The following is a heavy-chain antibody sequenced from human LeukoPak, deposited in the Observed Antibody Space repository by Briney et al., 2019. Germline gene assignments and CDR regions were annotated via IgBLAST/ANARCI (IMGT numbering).Heavy chain of an antibody. CDR1: AHTFTSYD. D-gene: IGHD3-3*01. V-gene: IGHV1-8*03. Sequence: ASVKVSCKASAHTFTSYDINWVRQATGQGLGWMGWMNPNSGNTGYAQKFPGRVTITRNTSISTAYMELSRLRSEDTAVYYCAREDYDFLSGPTISGVRFDPWGQGTLVTVSS. CDR3: AREDYDFLSGPTISGVRFDP. CDR2: MNPNSGNT. J-gene: IGHJ5*02.